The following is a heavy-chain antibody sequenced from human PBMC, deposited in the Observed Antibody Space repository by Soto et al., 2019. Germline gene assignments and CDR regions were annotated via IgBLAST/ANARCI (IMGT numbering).Heavy chain of an antibody. J-gene: IGHJ6*03. CDR1: GFTFNNYA. V-gene: IGHV3-48*01. Sequence: GSLRRSCAASGFTFNNYAMNWDRQAPGKGLEWVSYIISSSSTIYYANSVKGRFTNSRDNAKNSLYLQMNSLRAEDTAVYYCAHSRCNWLFSYMDVWGKGTMDTFSS. CDR2: IISSSSTI. CDR3: AHSRCNWLFSYMDV. D-gene: IGHD3-9*01.